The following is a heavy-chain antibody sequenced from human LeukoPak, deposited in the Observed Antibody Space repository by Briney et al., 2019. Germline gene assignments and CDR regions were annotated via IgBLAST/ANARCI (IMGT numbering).Heavy chain of an antibody. Sequence: SETLSLTCTVSGGSIRSYYWSWIRQPPGKGLEWIGYIYYSGNTDSNPSLKSRVTISVDTSKNQFSLNLRSVTAADTAVYYCARAGSGYYALDHWGQGTLVTVSS. CDR3: ARAGSGYYALDH. D-gene: IGHD5-12*01. V-gene: IGHV4-59*01. CDR2: IYYSGNT. CDR1: GGSIRSYY. J-gene: IGHJ4*02.